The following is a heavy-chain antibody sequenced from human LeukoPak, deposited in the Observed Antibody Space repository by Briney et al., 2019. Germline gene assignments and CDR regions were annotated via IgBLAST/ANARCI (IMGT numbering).Heavy chain of an antibody. CDR1: GGSFSGYY. D-gene: IGHD4-23*01. Sequence: TSETLSLTXAVYGGSFSGYYWSWIRQPPGKGLEWIGEINHSGSTNYNPSLKSRVTISVDTSKNQFSLKLSSVTAADTAVYYCARGHYGGGFDPWGQGTLVTVSS. V-gene: IGHV4-34*01. J-gene: IGHJ5*02. CDR2: INHSGST. CDR3: ARGHYGGGFDP.